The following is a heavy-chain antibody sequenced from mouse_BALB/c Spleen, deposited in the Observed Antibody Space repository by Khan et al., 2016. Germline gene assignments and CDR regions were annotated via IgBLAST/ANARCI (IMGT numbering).Heavy chain of an antibody. CDR3: ASKVYYFDY. CDR2: IHSCGSS. V-gene: IGHV5-6-5*01. J-gene: IGHJ2*01. Sequence: EVELVESGGGLVKPGGSLKLSCAASGFTFSSYAISLVRLTPEKRLEWVASIHSCGSSFYPDILTGRFTISRDNARNILYLQMSSLRSEDTAMYYCASKVYYFDYWGQGPTLTVSS. CDR1: GFTFSSYA.